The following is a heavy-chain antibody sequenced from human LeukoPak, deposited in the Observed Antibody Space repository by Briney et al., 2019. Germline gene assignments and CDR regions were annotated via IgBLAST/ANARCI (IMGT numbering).Heavy chain of an antibody. CDR1: GFTISNAW. Sequence: KPGGSLRLSCAASGFTISNAWMSWVRQTPGKGLEWVGRIKSKTDAGTTDYAAPVKGRFTISRDDSKNTLYLQMNSLKTEDTAVYYCTTTLKVVVAADDAFDIWGQGTMVTVSS. J-gene: IGHJ3*02. V-gene: IGHV3-15*01. D-gene: IGHD2-15*01. CDR2: IKSKTDAGTT. CDR3: TTTLKVVVAADDAFDI.